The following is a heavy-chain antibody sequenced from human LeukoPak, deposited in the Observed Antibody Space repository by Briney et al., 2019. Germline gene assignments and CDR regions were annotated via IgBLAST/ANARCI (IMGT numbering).Heavy chain of an antibody. J-gene: IGHJ3*02. CDR3: ARGVVVPAATDAFDI. D-gene: IGHD2-2*01. V-gene: IGHV3-21*01. CDR2: ISSSSSYI. CDR1: GFTFSSYS. Sequence: KPGGSLRLSCAASGFTFSSYSMNWVRQAPGKGLKWVSSISSSSSYIYYADSVKGRFTISRDNAKNSLYLQMNSLRAEDTAVYYCARGVVVPAATDAFDIWGQGTMVTVSS.